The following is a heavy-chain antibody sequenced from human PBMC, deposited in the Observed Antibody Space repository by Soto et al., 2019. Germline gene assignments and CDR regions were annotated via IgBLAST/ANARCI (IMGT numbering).Heavy chain of an antibody. D-gene: IGHD4-4*01. J-gene: IGHJ6*02. V-gene: IGHV1-69*13. CDR3: AGSTVTTDYYYYYGMDV. Sequence: ASVKVSCKTSGGTFSSYAISWVRQAPGQGLEWMGGIIPIFGTAKYAQKFQGRVTITADESTSTAYMELSSLRSEDTAVYYCAGSTVTTDYYYYYGMDVWGQGTTVTVSS. CDR2: IIPIFGTA. CDR1: GGTFSSYA.